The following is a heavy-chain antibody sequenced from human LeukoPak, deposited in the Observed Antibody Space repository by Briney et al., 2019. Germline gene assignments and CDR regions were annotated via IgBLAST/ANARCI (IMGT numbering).Heavy chain of an antibody. CDR3: AKGFQGLFDY. D-gene: IGHD3-10*01. CDR2: ISYDGSNK. J-gene: IGHJ4*02. CDR1: GFTFSSYA. Sequence: GGSLRLSCAASGFTFSSYAMHWVRQAPGKGLEWVAVISYDGSNKYYADSVKGRFTISRDNSKNTLYLQMNSLRAEDTAVYYCAKGFQGLFDYWGQGTLVTVSS. V-gene: IGHV3-30*04.